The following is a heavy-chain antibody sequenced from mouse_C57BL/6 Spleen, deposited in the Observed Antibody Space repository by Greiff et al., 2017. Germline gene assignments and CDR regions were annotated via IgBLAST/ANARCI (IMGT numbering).Heavy chain of an antibody. CDR1: GFTFSDYG. V-gene: IGHV5-17*03. Sequence: EVQRVESGGGLVKPGGSLKLSCAASGFTFSDYGMHWVRQAPEKGLEWVAYISSGSSTIYYADTVKGRFTISRDNAKNTLYLQMSSLKSEDTAMYYCARHGPYYGFDYWGQGTTLTVSS. CDR3: ARHGPYYGFDY. J-gene: IGHJ2*01. D-gene: IGHD1-1*01. CDR2: ISSGSSTI.